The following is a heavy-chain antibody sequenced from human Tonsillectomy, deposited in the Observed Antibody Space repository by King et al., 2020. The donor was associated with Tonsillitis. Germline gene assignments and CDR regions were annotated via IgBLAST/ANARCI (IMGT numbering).Heavy chain of an antibody. J-gene: IGHJ6*03. CDR2: ISYDGSNK. Sequence: VQLVESGGGVVQPGRSLRLSCAASGFTFSSFGMHWVRQAPGKGLEWVAVISYDGSNKYYAYSVKGRITISRDNSNNTRYLQMNILRAEDTAVYYCAKLGELYYYYYYLDVWGKGTTVTVSS. D-gene: IGHD1-7*01. CDR1: GFTFSSFG. V-gene: IGHV3-30*18. CDR3: AKLGELYYYYYYLDV.